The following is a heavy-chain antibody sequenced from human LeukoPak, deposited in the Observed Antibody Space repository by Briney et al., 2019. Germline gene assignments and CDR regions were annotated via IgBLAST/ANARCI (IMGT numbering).Heavy chain of an antibody. V-gene: IGHV3-53*01. D-gene: IGHD3-10*01. CDR3: ARGGGSENHYAPWYFDY. CDR2: FYRGDDR. Sequence: AGGSLRLSCAASGFSVSSTYMTWVRQAPGKGLEWVSIFYRGDDRHYADSVKGRFTISRDNSKNTLSLQMNNLRVEDTAVYFCARGGGSENHYAPWYFDYWGQGALVTVSS. J-gene: IGHJ4*02. CDR1: GFSVSSTY.